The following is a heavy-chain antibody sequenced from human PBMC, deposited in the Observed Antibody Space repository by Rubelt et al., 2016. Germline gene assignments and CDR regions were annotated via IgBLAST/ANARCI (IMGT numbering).Heavy chain of an antibody. CDR3: ARGSSAWPAPSKV. CDR1: KFILAHYA. Sequence: GGSLKISCVDSKFILAHYAMSWVRQVPGKGLEWVSGISGTGNTTFYAESVKGRFTVSRDKNIVSLQMNSLRADDTALYYCARGSSAWPAPSKVWGQGTLVTVSS. D-gene: IGHD6-19*01. V-gene: IGHV3-23*01. CDR2: ISGTGNTT. J-gene: IGHJ4*02.